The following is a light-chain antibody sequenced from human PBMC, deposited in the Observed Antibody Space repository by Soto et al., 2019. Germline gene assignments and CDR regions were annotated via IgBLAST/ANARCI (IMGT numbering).Light chain of an antibody. CDR3: APWDDSLNGRV. V-gene: IGLV1-44*01. CDR2: KNN. CDR1: SSNIGSNS. Sequence: QSVLTQPPSASGTPGQRVTISCSGSSSNIGSNSVNWYQQLPGTAPKLLIYKNNQRPSGVPDRFSGSKSGTSASLAISGLQSEDEADYYCAPWDDSLNGRVFGGGTKATVL. J-gene: IGLJ3*02.